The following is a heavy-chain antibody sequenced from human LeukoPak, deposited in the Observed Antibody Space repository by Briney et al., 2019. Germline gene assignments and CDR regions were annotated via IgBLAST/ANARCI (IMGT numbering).Heavy chain of an antibody. D-gene: IGHD5-12*01. J-gene: IGHJ4*02. Sequence: SVKVSCKASGGTFSSYAISWVRQAPGQGLEWMGGIIPIFGTANYAQKFQGRVTITTDESTSTAYMELSSLRSEDTAVYYCARHLPVGGYDPYYFDYWGQGTLVTVSS. CDR3: ARHLPVGGYDPYYFDY. V-gene: IGHV1-69*05. CDR2: IIPIFGTA. CDR1: GGTFSSYA.